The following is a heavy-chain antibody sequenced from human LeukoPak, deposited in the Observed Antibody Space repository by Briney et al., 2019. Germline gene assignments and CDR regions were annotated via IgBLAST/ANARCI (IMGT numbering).Heavy chain of an antibody. V-gene: IGHV4-59*01. CDR2: IYYSGST. CDR3: ARAVAVWGSNFDY. J-gene: IGHJ4*02. CDR1: GGSISSYY. D-gene: IGHD2-15*01. Sequence: SETLSLTCTVSGGSISSYYWSWIRQPPGKGLEWIGYIYYSGSTNYNPSLKSRVTISVDTSKNQFSLKLSSVTAADTAVYYCARAVAVWGSNFDYWGQGTLVTVSS.